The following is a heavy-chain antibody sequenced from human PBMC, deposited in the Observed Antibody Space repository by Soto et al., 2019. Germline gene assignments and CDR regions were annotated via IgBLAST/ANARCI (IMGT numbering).Heavy chain of an antibody. D-gene: IGHD2-15*01. V-gene: IGHV1-69*06. CDR1: GGTFSIYA. CDR3: ENPSSPYCSGGSCYSPNYYYGMDV. CDR2: IMPIFGTA. J-gene: IGHJ6*02. Sequence: QVQLVQSGAEVKKPGSSVKVSCKASGGTFSIYAINWVRQAPGEGLEWMGGIMPIFGTANYAQKFQGRVTITADKSTSTAYMELSGLRSEDTAVYYCENPSSPYCSGGSCYSPNYYYGMDVWGQGTTVTVSS.